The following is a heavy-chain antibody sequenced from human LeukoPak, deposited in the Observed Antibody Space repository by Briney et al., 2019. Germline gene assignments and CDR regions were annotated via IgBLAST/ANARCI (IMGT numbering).Heavy chain of an antibody. V-gene: IGHV3-30-3*01. CDR3: ARVGYSSSWYYFDY. CDR2: ISYDGSNK. J-gene: IGHJ4*02. D-gene: IGHD6-13*01. CDR1: GFTFSSYA. Sequence: GGSLRLSCAASGFTFSSYAMHWVRQAPGKGLEWVAVISYDGSNKYYADSVKGRFTISRDNSKNTLYLQMNSLRAEDTAVYYCARVGYSSSWYYFDYWGQGTLVTVSS.